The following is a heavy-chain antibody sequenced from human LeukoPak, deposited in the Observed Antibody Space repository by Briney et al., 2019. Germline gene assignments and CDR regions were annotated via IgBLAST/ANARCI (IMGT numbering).Heavy chain of an antibody. Sequence: SSETLSLTCTVSGGSISSNGYFWGWIRQPPGKGLEWIGTIYYSGNTYYNPSLESRVTISVDTSKNQFSLRLSSVTAADTAFYYCARHGNFVVVVAARGFDPWGQGTLVTVSS. CDR3: ARHGNFVVVVAARGFDP. D-gene: IGHD2-15*01. CDR1: GGSISSNGYF. V-gene: IGHV4-39*01. CDR2: IYYSGNT. J-gene: IGHJ5*02.